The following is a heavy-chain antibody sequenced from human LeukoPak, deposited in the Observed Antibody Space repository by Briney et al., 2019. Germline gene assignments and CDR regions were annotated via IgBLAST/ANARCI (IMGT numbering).Heavy chain of an antibody. CDR2: IQYDGSNK. Sequence: GGSLRLSCAASEFTFGNYGMHWVRQAPGKGLEWVAFIQYDGSNKYYGNSVKGRFTISRDTSKNTLYLQMNSLRAEDTAVYYCAKEHGSGSYFDYWGQGTLVTVSS. CDR1: EFTFGNYG. CDR3: AKEHGSGSYFDY. D-gene: IGHD3-10*01. J-gene: IGHJ4*02. V-gene: IGHV3-30*02.